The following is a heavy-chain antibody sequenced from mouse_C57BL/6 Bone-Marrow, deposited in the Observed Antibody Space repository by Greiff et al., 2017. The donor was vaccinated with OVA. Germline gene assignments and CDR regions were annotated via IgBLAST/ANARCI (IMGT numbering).Heavy chain of an antibody. J-gene: IGHJ2*01. V-gene: IGHV1-82*01. CDR3: ARRELRLLGY. Sequence: VQVVESGPELVKPGASVKISCKASGYAFSSSWMNWVKQRPGKGLEWIGRIYPGDGDTNYNGKFKGKATLTADKSSSTAYMQLSSLTSEDSAVYYCARRELRLLGYWGQGTTLTVSS. CDR2: IYPGDGDT. CDR1: GYAFSSSW. D-gene: IGHD3-2*02.